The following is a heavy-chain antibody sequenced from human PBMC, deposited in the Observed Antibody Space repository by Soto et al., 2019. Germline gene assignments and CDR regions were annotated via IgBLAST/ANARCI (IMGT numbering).Heavy chain of an antibody. D-gene: IGHD6-13*01. Sequence: GGSLRLSCAASGFTFDDYTMHWVRQAPGKGLEWVSLISWDGGSTYYADSVKGRFTISRDNSKNSLYLQMNSLRTEDTALYYCAKDISQGREAAAGLFDYWGQGTLVTVSS. CDR3: AKDISQGREAAAGLFDY. CDR2: ISWDGGST. V-gene: IGHV3-43*01. J-gene: IGHJ4*02. CDR1: GFTFDDYT.